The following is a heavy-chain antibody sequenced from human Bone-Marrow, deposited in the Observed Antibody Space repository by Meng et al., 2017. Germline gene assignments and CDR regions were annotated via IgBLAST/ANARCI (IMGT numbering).Heavy chain of an antibody. V-gene: IGHV4-39*07. Sequence: GSLRLSCTVSGGSIRTSSYFWGWIRQPPGKGLEWIGTIYYSGRTYDNPSFKSRVTISVDTSKNQFSLKLSSVTAADTAVYYCARDSPLYYYDTSGYYRQSDAFDIWGQGTEVTVSS. J-gene: IGHJ3*02. CDR2: IYYSGRT. CDR1: GGSIRTSSYF. CDR3: ARDSPLYYYDTSGYYRQSDAFDI. D-gene: IGHD3-22*01.